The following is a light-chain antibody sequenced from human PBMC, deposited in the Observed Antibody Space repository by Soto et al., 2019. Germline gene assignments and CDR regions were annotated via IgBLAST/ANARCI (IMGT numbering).Light chain of an antibody. CDR1: QSVSSSY. Sequence: EIVLTQSPGTLSLSPGERGTLSCWASQSVSSSYLAWYQQKPGQPPRLLMYGVSSRATGIPDRFSGSGSGTDFTLTISRLEPEDFAVYYCQQYGSSPWTFGQGTKVEI. CDR2: GVS. J-gene: IGKJ1*01. CDR3: QQYGSSPWT. V-gene: IGKV3-20*01.